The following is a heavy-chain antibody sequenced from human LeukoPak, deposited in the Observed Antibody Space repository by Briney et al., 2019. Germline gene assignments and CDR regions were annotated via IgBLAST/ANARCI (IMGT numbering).Heavy chain of an antibody. CDR3: AREGGAGSSWASFDY. Sequence: GGSLRLSCAASGFTFSSYGMSWVRQAPGKGLEWVSSISSSSSYIYYADSVKGRFTISRDNAKNSLYLQMNSLRAEDTAVYYCAREGGAGSSWASFDYWGQGTLVTVSS. CDR2: ISSSSSYI. CDR1: GFTFSSYG. V-gene: IGHV3-21*01. J-gene: IGHJ4*02. D-gene: IGHD6-13*01.